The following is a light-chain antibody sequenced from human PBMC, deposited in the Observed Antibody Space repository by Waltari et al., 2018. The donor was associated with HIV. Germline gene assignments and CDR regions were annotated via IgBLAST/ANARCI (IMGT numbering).Light chain of an antibody. V-gene: IGLV6-57*03. Sequence: NFMLTQPHSVSESPGKTVTISCPRSSGSIASNSVQWYQQRPGSAPTTVISEDNQRPSGVPDRFSGSIDTSSNSASLSISGLKTEDEADYYCQSYDSSNVVFGGGTKLTVL. J-gene: IGLJ2*01. CDR1: SGSIASNS. CDR2: EDN. CDR3: QSYDSSNVV.